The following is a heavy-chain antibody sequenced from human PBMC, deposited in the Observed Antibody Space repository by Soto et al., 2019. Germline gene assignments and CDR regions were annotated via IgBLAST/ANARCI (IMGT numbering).Heavy chain of an antibody. CDR3: TRVIGGWGAY. CDR1: GFTFSNFL. J-gene: IGHJ4*02. V-gene: IGHV3-74*01. D-gene: IGHD3-16*02. CDR2: INEDGRII. Sequence: GSLRLPCAASGFTFSNFLMHWVRQVPGKGLMWVSRINEDGRIINYADSVKGRFTISRDNARDTLYLEMNSLRAEDTAIYYCTRVIGGWGAYWGQGALVTVSS.